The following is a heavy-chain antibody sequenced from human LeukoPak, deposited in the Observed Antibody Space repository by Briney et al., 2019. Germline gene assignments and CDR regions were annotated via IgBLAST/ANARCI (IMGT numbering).Heavy chain of an antibody. CDR1: GGSISSYY. CDR3: ARSDIWGGYRFLDY. V-gene: IGHV4-59*08. CDR2: IYYSGST. D-gene: IGHD3-16*02. Sequence: PSETLSLTCTVSGGSISSYYWSWIRQPPGKGLEWIGYIYYSGSTNYNPSLKSRVTISVDTSKNQFSLKLSSVTAADTAVYYCARSDIWGGYRFLDYWGQGILVTVSS. J-gene: IGHJ4*01.